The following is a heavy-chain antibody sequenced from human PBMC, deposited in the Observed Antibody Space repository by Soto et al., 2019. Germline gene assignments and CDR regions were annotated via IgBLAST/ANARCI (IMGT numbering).Heavy chain of an antibody. CDR1: GYTSTAYP. CDR3: ARKDHYGAGIYYFDH. D-gene: IGHD3-10*01. J-gene: IGHJ4*02. V-gene: IGHV1-3*01. CDR2: INVANGDT. Sequence: QVQLVQSGAEVKKPGASVKVSCKASGYTSTAYPMHWVRQAPGQRLEWMGWINVANGDTGYSQKFQGRVTVTRDTSASTVYMELSSLTSEDTAVYYCARKDHYGAGIYYFDHWGQGTLVTVSS.